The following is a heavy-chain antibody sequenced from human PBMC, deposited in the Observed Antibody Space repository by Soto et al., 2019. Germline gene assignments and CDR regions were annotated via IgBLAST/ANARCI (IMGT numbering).Heavy chain of an antibody. CDR2: IGTAGDT. Sequence: GSLRLSCAASGFTFSSYDMHWVRQATGKGLEWVSAIGTAGDTYYPGSVKGRFTISRENAKNSLYLQMNSLRAGDTAVYYCARGGYSGYDLSYAFDIWGQGTMVTVSS. V-gene: IGHV3-13*01. J-gene: IGHJ3*02. CDR3: ARGGYSGYDLSYAFDI. CDR1: GFTFSSYD. D-gene: IGHD5-12*01.